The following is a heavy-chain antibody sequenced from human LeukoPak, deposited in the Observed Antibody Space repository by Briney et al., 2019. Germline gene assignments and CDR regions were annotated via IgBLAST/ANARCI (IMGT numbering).Heavy chain of an antibody. CDR2: FSGSGGST. V-gene: IGHV3-23*01. D-gene: IGHD1-26*01. CDR3: TRQYSGSPGD. Sequence: GGSLRLSCAASGFTFSNSAMSWVRQAPGKGLEWVSSFSGSGGSTYYADSVKGRFTISRDNSKNTLYLQMNSLRAEDTAIYYCTRQYSGSPGDWGQGTLVTVSS. J-gene: IGHJ4*02. CDR1: GFTFSNSA.